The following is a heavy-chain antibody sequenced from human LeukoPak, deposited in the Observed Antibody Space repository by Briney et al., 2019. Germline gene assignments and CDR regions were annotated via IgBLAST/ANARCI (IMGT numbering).Heavy chain of an antibody. V-gene: IGHV1-46*01. CDR2: INPSGGST. J-gene: IGHJ3*02. Sequence: GASVKVSCKASGYTFTSYYMHWVRQAPGQGLEWMGIINPSGGSTSYAQKFQGRVTITADESTSTAYMELSSLRSEDTAVYYCARDPNHNYGGAFDIWGQGTMVTVSS. CDR1: GYTFTSYY. D-gene: IGHD4-23*01. CDR3: ARDPNHNYGGAFDI.